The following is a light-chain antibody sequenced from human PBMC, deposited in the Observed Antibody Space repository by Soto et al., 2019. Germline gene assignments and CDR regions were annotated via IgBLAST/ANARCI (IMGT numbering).Light chain of an antibody. V-gene: IGKV3-15*01. CDR2: GGY. CDR3: QQYSNWPPVT. J-gene: IGKJ4*01. CDR1: QSVSSK. Sequence: ETLMAQSQATLSVAPGETATLSCRASQSVSSKLAWYQQKPGQAPTLIIYGGYTRATGIPARFRGSGSGTEFTLTITSLQSEDFAVYYCQQYSNWPPVTFGGGTKVDIK.